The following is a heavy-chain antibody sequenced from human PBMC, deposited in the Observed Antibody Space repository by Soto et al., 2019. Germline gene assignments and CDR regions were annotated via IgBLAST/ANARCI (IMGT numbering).Heavy chain of an antibody. V-gene: IGHV3-15*07. CDR2: VKGKTHGGTT. CDR1: GFTFSNAW. CDR3: TADYYITVTPVRLDY. Sequence: EVQLVESGGGLVKPGGSLTLSCAASGFTFSNAWINWVRQAPGKGLEWVGRVKGKTHGGTTDFAASVKGRYAISREDSICMAFMRMNILNIENTAVYYCTADYYITVTPVRLDYWGHGTLVTVSS. D-gene: IGHD3-22*01. J-gene: IGHJ4*01.